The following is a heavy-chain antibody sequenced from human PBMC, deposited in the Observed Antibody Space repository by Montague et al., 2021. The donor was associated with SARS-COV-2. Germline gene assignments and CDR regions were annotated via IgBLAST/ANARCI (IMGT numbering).Heavy chain of an antibody. J-gene: IGHJ4*02. CDR2: IYASGGT. V-gene: IGHV4-4*07. Sequence: SETRSLTCSVYGEPISGFFWNWIRQPAGKGLEWIGRIYASGGTDYNPSLESRVTISVDTSKNQFSLKLSSVTAADTAVYYCARDIAVAGLFDYWGQGTLVTVSS. D-gene: IGHD6-19*01. CDR1: GEPISGFF. CDR3: ARDIAVAGLFDY.